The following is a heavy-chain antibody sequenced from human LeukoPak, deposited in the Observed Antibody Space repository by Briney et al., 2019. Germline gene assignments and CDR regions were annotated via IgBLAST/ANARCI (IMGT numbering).Heavy chain of an antibody. CDR3: ARDGRFDY. V-gene: IGHV3-21*01. CDR2: ISSSSTYI. D-gene: IGHD1-26*01. Sequence: GGSLRLSCAASGFSFSTYYVNWVRQAPGKGLEWVSCISSSSTYIYYSDSVRGRFAISRDNAKNSLYLQMNSLRAEDTAVYYCARDGRFDYWGQGTLVTVSS. J-gene: IGHJ4*02. CDR1: GFSFSTYY.